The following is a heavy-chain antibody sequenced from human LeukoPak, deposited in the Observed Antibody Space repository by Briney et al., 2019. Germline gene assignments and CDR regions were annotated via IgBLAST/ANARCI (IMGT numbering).Heavy chain of an antibody. J-gene: IGHJ1*01. D-gene: IGHD6-19*01. V-gene: IGHV1-18*01. CDR2: ISAYNGNT. CDR1: GYTFTSYG. CDR3: ARSHRLYSSDWYVEYFHV. Sequence: GASVKVSCKASGYTFTSYGISWVRQAPGQGLEWMGWISAYNGNTNYAQKLQGRVTMTTDTSTSTAYMELRSLRSDDTAVYYCARSHRLYSSDWYVEYFHVWGQGTLVTVSS.